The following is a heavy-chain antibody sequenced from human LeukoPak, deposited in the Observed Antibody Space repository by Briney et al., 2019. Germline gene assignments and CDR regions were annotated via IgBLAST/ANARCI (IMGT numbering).Heavy chain of an antibody. Sequence: GGSLRLSCAASGFTFSSYAIHWVRQAPGKGLEWVAVISYDGSNKYYADSVKGRFTISRDNSKNTLYLQMNSLRAEDTAVYYCVRDGRPLDYWGQGTLVIVS. D-gene: IGHD3/OR15-3a*01. CDR1: GFTFSSYA. CDR3: VRDGRPLDY. J-gene: IGHJ4*02. V-gene: IGHV3-30-3*01. CDR2: ISYDGSNK.